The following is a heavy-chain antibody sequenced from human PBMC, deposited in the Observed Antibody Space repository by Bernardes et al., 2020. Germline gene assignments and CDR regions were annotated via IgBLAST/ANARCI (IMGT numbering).Heavy chain of an antibody. CDR3: AKEVSPYGDYAEDY. V-gene: IGHV3-23*01. CDR1: GFTFSSYA. Sequence: GGSLRLSCAASGFTFSSYAMSWVRQAPGKGLEWVSAISCSGGSTYYADSVKGRFTISRDNSKNTLYLQMNSLRAEDTAVYYCAKEVSPYGDYAEDYWGQGTLVTVSS. J-gene: IGHJ4*02. D-gene: IGHD4-17*01. CDR2: ISCSGGST.